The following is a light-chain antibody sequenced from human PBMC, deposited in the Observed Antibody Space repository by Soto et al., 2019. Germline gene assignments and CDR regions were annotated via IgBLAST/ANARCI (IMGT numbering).Light chain of an antibody. Sequence: QSVLTQPPSVSGVPGQRVTISCTGSSSNIGAGYDVHWYQQLPGTAPKLLIYGNSNRPSGVPDRFSGSKSGTSASLAITGLQAEDEADYYCQSYDISLSGYVFGTGTKVTVL. V-gene: IGLV1-40*01. CDR1: SSNIGAGYD. J-gene: IGLJ1*01. CDR2: GNS. CDR3: QSYDISLSGYV.